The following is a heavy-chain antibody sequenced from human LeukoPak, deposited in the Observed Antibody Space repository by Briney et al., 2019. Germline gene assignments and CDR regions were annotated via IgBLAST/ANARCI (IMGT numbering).Heavy chain of an antibody. CDR1: GGSISSSSYY. Sequence: SETLSLTCTVSGGSISSSSYYWGWIRQPQGKGLEWIGCVYYSGSTYYNPSLKSRVTISVDTSKNQFSLKLSSVTAADTAVYYCARAGLETYYGKSYFDYWGQGTLVTVSS. J-gene: IGHJ4*02. D-gene: IGHD3-10*01. V-gene: IGHV4-39*01. CDR3: ARAGLETYYGKSYFDY. CDR2: VYYSGST.